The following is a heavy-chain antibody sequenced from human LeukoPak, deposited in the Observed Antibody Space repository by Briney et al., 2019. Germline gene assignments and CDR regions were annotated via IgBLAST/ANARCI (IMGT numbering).Heavy chain of an antibody. CDR1: GGSISSYY. J-gene: IGHJ4*02. CDR3: ATLITMVRGVIYPY. D-gene: IGHD3-10*01. CDR2: IYTSGST. Sequence: SETLSLTCTVSGGSISSYYWSWIRQPAGKGLEWIGRIYTSGSTNYNPSLKSRVTISVDTSKNQFSLKLSSVTAADTAVYYCATLITMVRGVIYPYWGQGTLVTVSS. V-gene: IGHV4-4*07.